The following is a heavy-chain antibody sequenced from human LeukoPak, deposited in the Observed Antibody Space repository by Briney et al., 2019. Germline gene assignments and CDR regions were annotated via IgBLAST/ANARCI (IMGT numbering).Heavy chain of an antibody. CDR3: ARDAYYYDSSGYSMGY. V-gene: IGHV1-69*05. CDR2: IIPIFGTA. J-gene: IGHJ4*02. Sequence: ASVKVSCKASGGTFSSYAISWVRQAPGQELEWMGGIIPIFGTANYAQKFQGRVTITTDESTSTAYMELSSLRSEDTAVYYCARDAYYYDSSGYSMGYWGQGTLVTVSS. CDR1: GGTFSSYA. D-gene: IGHD3-22*01.